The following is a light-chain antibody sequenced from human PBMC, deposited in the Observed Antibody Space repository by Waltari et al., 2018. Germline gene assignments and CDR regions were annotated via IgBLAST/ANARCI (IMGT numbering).Light chain of an antibody. CDR2: KTS. J-gene: IGKJ2*01. Sequence: DIQMTQSPSTLSASVGDRVTITCRAIQSIATWLAWYQQKPGIAPKLLIYKTSALESGVPSRFSGSGSGTEFTLTISSLQPDDFATYYCQQYSTYSYTFGQGTKLEMK. V-gene: IGKV1-5*03. CDR3: QQYSTYSYT. CDR1: QSIATW.